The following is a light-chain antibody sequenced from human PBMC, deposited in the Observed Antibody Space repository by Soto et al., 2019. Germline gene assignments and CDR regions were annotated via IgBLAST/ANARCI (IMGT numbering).Light chain of an antibody. J-gene: IGKJ2*01. CDR2: DAS. Sequence: EIVLTQSPATLSLSPGERATLSCRASQSVSSYFAWYQQKPGQAPRLLIYDASNRCTGIPARFSGSGSGTDFTLTISSLEPEDFAVYYCQQRSNWPPYTFGQGTKLEIK. CDR1: QSVSSY. CDR3: QQRSNWPPYT. V-gene: IGKV3-11*01.